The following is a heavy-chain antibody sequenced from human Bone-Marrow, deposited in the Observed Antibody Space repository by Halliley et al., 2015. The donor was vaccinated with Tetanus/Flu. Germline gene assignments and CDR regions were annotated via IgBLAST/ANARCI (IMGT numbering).Heavy chain of an antibody. CDR2: IKWNSGSV. V-gene: IGHV3-9*01. Sequence: AVSGFTFDDYAMHWVRQAPGKGLEWVSGIKWNSGSVRYADSVKGRFTISRDNAKNSLYLQMNSLRAEDTALYYCAKDRADEVLNFYGMDVWGQGTTVTVSS. D-gene: IGHD1-1*01. J-gene: IGHJ6*02. CDR3: AKDRADEVLNFYGMDV. CDR1: GFTFDDYA.